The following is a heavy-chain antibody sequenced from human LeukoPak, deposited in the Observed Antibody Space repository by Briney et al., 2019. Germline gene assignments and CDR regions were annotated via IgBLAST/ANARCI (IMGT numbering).Heavy chain of an antibody. CDR3: ATHSGWRHDY. CDR1: GFTFRTNW. CDR2: IKQDGSEK. J-gene: IGHJ4*02. V-gene: IGHV3-7*01. Sequence: GGSLRLSCAASGFTFRTNWMSWVRQAPGKGLEWVANIKQDGSEKYYVDSMKGRFTISRDNAKNSLYLQLNSLRAEDTAVYYCATHSGWRHDYWGQGTLVTVSS. D-gene: IGHD5-12*01.